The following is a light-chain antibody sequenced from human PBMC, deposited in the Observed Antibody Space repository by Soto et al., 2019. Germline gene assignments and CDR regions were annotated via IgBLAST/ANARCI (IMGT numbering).Light chain of an antibody. J-gene: IGLJ2*01. Sequence: QSALTQPASVSGSPGQSITIACTGTSSDVGNFNYVSWYQQYPGKAPKLMICDVRDRPSGVSRRFSGSKSGNTASLTISGLQAEDEADYYCVSYTTSSTLVFGGGTKLTVL. CDR3: VSYTTSSTLV. CDR2: DVR. CDR1: SSDVGNFNY. V-gene: IGLV2-14*03.